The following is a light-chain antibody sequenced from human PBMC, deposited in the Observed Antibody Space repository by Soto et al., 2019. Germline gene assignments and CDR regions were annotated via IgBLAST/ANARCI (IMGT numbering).Light chain of an antibody. V-gene: IGKV1-5*01. CDR1: QSISGW. CDR3: QQYNSFLAT. J-gene: IGKJ1*01. CDR2: HAS. Sequence: DIQMTQSPSTLPASVGDGVTITCRASQSISGWLAWYQQKPGKAPKLLIHHASSLESGVPSRFSGSGSGTEFTLTISSLQPDDVATYYCQQYNSFLATFGQGTKVEMK.